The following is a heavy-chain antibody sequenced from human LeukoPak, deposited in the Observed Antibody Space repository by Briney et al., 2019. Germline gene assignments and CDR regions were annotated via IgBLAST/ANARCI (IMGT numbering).Heavy chain of an antibody. CDR2: INTNTGNP. D-gene: IGHD3-10*01. CDR1: GYTFTDHA. Sequence: GASVKVSCKASGYTFTDHAINWVRQAPGQGLEYMGWINTNTGNPTYAQAFTGRIVSSLDTSVSTAYLQIRSLKAEDTAVYFCARRSMVQHLDVWGKGTTVIVSS. CDR3: ARRSMVQHLDV. V-gene: IGHV7-4-1*02. J-gene: IGHJ6*04.